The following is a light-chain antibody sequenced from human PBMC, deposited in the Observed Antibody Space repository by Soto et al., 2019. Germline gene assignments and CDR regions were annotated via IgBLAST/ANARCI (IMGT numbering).Light chain of an antibody. CDR1: QSVSSS. CDR2: GAY. CDR3: LQFNNWPLT. J-gene: IGKJ2*01. V-gene: IGKV3-15*01. Sequence: DIVMTQSPSTLSVSPGEIATLSCRASQSVSSSLAWYQQKPGQAPRLLIYGAYTRATGIPARFSGSGSGTEFTLTIIRLQSDDFAVYYFLQFNNWPLTFGEVTKLKIK.